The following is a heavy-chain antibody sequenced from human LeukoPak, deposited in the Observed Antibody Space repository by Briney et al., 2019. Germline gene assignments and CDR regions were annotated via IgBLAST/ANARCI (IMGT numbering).Heavy chain of an antibody. CDR3: ARLLVVPAAGFDP. D-gene: IGHD2-2*01. J-gene: IGHJ5*02. CDR1: GGSISSSSYY. V-gene: IGHV4-39*01. Sequence: SETLSLTCTVSGGSISSSSYYWGWIRQPPGKGLEWIGSIYYSGSTYYNPSLKSRVTISVDTSKNRFSLKLSSVTAADTAVYYCARLLVVPAAGFDPWGQGTLVTVSS. CDR2: IYYSGST.